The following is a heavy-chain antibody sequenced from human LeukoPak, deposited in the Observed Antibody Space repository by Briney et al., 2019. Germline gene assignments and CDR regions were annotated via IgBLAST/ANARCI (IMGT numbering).Heavy chain of an antibody. V-gene: IGHV1-2*02. CDR3: ASTYSSSYHYYYGMDV. D-gene: IGHD6-6*01. Sequence: GASVKVSCKASGYTFTGYYMHWVRQAPGQGLEWMGWINPNSGGTNYAQKFQGRVTMTRDTSISTAYMELSRLRSDDTAVYYCASTYSSSYHYYYGMDVWGQGTTVTVSS. CDR1: GYTFTGYY. CDR2: INPNSGGT. J-gene: IGHJ6*02.